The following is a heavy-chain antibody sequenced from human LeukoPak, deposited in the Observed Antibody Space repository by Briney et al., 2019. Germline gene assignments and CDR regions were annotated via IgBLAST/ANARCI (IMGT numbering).Heavy chain of an antibody. CDR1: GGSFSGYY. CDR3: ACEPGY. Sequence: SETLSLTCAVSGGSFSGYYWSWTRQPPGKGLEWIGEINHSGSTNYNPSLKSRVTISVDTSKNQFSLKLSSVTAADTAVYYCACEPGYWGQGTLVTVSS. J-gene: IGHJ4*02. V-gene: IGHV4-34*01. CDR2: INHSGST. D-gene: IGHD1-14*01.